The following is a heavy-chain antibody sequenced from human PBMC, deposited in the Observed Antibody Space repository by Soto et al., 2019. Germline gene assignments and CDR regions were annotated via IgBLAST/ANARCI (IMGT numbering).Heavy chain of an antibody. CDR3: ARVGSSGWSPDY. Sequence: LCGGSISGHYWTWIRQSPGKGLEWIGYIFYSGSTNYNPSLKSRVTISVDTSKNQFSLKMSSVTAADTAVYYCARVGSSGWSPDYWGRGTLVTVSS. CDR2: IFYSGST. V-gene: IGHV4-59*11. CDR1: GGSISGHY. D-gene: IGHD6-19*01. J-gene: IGHJ4*02.